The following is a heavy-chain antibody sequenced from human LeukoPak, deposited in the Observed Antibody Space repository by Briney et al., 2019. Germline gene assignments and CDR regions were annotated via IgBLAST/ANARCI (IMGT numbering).Heavy chain of an antibody. CDR2: ISYSGTT. J-gene: IGHJ4*02. CDR3: ATGYGDFRVEGRYFYS. D-gene: IGHD4-17*01. CDR1: GGSISTRNYF. V-gene: IGHV4-39*07. Sequence: SETLSLTCTASGGSISTRNYFWGWIRQPPGKGLEWIGTISYSGTTNYNPSLRSRVTISIDTSKKHFFLKLKSVTAADTAVYYCATGYGDFRVEGRYFYSWGQGTLVTVSS.